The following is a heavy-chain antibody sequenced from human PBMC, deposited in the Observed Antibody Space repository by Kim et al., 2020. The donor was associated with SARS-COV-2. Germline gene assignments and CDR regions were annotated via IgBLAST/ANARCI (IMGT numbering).Heavy chain of an antibody. CDR2: IYYSGST. V-gene: IGHV4-31*03. Sequence: SETLSLTCTVSGGSISSGAYYWSWIRQHPGEGLEWIGYIYYSGSTYYNPSLKSRVTISVDTSKNQFSLKLSSVTVADTAVYYCARAKARVVVDAFGIWGQGTMVTVSS. D-gene: IGHD3-22*01. CDR1: GGSISSGAYY. CDR3: ARAKARVVVDAFGI. J-gene: IGHJ3*02.